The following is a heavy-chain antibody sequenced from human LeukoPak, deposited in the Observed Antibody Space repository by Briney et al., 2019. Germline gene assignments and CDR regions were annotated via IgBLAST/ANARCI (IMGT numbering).Heavy chain of an antibody. CDR2: ISSSSSYI. CDR3: ARDFGGNDFDY. CDR1: GFTFSSYS. Sequence: GGSLRLSCAASGFTFSSYSMNWVRQAPGKGLEWVSSISSSSSYIYYADSVKGRFTISRDNAKNSLYLQMDSLRAEDTAVYYCARDFGGNDFDYWGQGTLVTVSS. J-gene: IGHJ4*02. D-gene: IGHD4-23*01. V-gene: IGHV3-21*01.